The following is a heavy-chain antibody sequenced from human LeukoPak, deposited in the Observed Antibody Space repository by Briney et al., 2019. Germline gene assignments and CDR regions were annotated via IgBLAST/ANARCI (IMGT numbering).Heavy chain of an antibody. Sequence: GSLRLSCRTSGFTFGDYAMNWVRQAPGKGLEWISFIRSKAYGGTIEYAASVKGRFTISRDDSKRVAYLRMNSLKTDDTAVYYCTRDLGDHCSSTTCYDALVDSWGQGTLVTVSS. CDR3: TRDLGDHCSSTTCYDALVDS. V-gene: IGHV3-49*04. CDR2: IRSKAYGGTI. D-gene: IGHD2-2*01. J-gene: IGHJ4*02. CDR1: GFTFGDYA.